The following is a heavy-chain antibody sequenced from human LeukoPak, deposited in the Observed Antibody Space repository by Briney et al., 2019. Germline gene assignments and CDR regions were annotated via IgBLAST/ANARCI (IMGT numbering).Heavy chain of an antibody. CDR1: GFTFSIFW. CDR2: ISTDGSST. J-gene: IGHJ4*02. Sequence: GGSLRLSCAASGFTFSIFWMHWVRQAPGKGLVWVSRISTDGSSTIYADSVKGRFTISRDNAKNTLYLQMNSLRAEDTAVYYCARKPAPADWGQGTLVTVSS. V-gene: IGHV3-74*01. CDR3: ARKPAPAD. D-gene: IGHD6-25*01.